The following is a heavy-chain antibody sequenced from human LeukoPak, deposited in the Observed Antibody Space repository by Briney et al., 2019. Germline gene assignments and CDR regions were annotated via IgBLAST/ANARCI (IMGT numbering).Heavy chain of an antibody. V-gene: IGHV4-31*03. CDR3: VRPHGTGWSTHYFDY. J-gene: IGHJ4*02. CDR2: IYYSGST. Sequence: SETLSLTCTVSGGSISSGGYYWSWIRQHPGKGLEWIGYIYYSGSTYYNPSLKSRVTISVDTSKNQFSLKLSSVTAADTAVYYCVRPHGTGWSTHYFDYWGQGTLVTVSS. D-gene: IGHD6-19*01. CDR1: GGSISSGGYY.